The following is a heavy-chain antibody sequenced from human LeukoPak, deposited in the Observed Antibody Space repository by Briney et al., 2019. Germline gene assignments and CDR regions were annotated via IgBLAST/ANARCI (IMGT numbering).Heavy chain of an antibody. V-gene: IGHV4-59*01. J-gene: IGHJ4*02. CDR3: ARDPNYYDSSGYLHYFDY. CDR2: IYYSGST. Sequence: SETLSLTCTVSGGSISSYYWSWIRQPPGKGLEWIGSIYYSGSTNYNPSLKSRVTISVDTSKNQFPLKLSSVTAADTAVYYCARDPNYYDSSGYLHYFDYWGQGTLVTVSS. CDR1: GGSISSYY. D-gene: IGHD3-22*01.